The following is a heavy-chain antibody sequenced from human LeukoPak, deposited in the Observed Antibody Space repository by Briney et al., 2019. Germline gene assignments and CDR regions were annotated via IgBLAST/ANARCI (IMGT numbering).Heavy chain of an antibody. Sequence: GGSLRLSCAASGVTFSNYAMTWVRQAPGKGLEWVSAISDSGGRTYYADSVKGRFTISRDASKNTVYLQMNSLRAEDTAVYYCAKSGSCDSWGQGTLVTVSS. CDR1: GVTFSNYA. J-gene: IGHJ4*02. CDR2: ISDSGGRT. V-gene: IGHV3-23*01. CDR3: AKSGSCDS.